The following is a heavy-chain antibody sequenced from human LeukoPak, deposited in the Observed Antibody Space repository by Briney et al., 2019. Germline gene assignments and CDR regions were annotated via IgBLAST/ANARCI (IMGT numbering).Heavy chain of an antibody. CDR3: ARRYCSGVSCYPDY. Sequence: GESLKISCKGSGYSFTSYWIGWVRQMPGKGLEWMGIIYPGDSDTRYSPSFQGQVTISADKSITTAYLQWSSLKASDTAMYYCARRYCSGVSCYPDYWGQGTLSPSPQ. D-gene: IGHD2-15*01. V-gene: IGHV5-51*01. J-gene: IGHJ4*02. CDR1: GYSFTSYW. CDR2: IYPGDSDT.